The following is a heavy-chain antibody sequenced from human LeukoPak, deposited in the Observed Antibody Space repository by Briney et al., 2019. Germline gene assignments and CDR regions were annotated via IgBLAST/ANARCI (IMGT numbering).Heavy chain of an antibody. V-gene: IGHV3-23*01. Sequence: PGGPLRLSCAASGFTFSSYAMSWVRQAPGKGLEWVSAISGSGGSTYYADSVKGRFTISRDNSKNTLYLQMNSLRVEDTAVYYCAKGGDYGDDMPDYWGQGTLVTVSS. CDR3: AKGGDYGDDMPDY. J-gene: IGHJ4*02. CDR2: ISGSGGST. CDR1: GFTFSSYA. D-gene: IGHD4-17*01.